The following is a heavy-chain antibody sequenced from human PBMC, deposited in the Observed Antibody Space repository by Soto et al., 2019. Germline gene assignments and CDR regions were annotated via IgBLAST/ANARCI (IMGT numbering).Heavy chain of an antibody. D-gene: IGHD3-22*01. Sequence: GASVKVSCKASGYTFTNNVINWVRQAPGQGLEWMGWMNPNSGNTGYAQKFQGRVTMTRNTSIRTAYMELSSLRSEDTAVYYCARPIQYYFDTSAQSAWFDPWGQGTLVTVSS. V-gene: IGHV1-8*01. J-gene: IGHJ5*02. CDR2: MNPNSGNT. CDR1: GYTFTNNV. CDR3: ARPIQYYFDTSAQSAWFDP.